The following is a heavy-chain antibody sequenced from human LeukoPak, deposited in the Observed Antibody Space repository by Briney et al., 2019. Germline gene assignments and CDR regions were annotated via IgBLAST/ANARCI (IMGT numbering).Heavy chain of an antibody. CDR1: GGSISTTNYY. CDR2: VYYSGST. J-gene: IGHJ5*02. D-gene: IGHD1-26*01. Sequence: SETLSLTCTVSGGSISTTNYYWGWIRQSPGKGLEWFGCVYYSGSTYYNPSLKSRVTISVDTSKNQFSLKLSSVTAADTAVYYCARGIIVGATWGENDNWFDPWGQGTLVTVSS. V-gene: IGHV4-39*07. CDR3: ARGIIVGATWGENDNWFDP.